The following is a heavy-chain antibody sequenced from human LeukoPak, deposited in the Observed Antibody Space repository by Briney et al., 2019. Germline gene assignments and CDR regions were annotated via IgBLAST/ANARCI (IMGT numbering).Heavy chain of an antibody. V-gene: IGHV4-39*01. Sequence: PSETLSLTCTVSGGSISGRSYYWGWLRQPPGKGLECIGSIYYSGSTYYNPPLKNRVTISVDTSQNQFSLNVISVTAADTAVYYCARGRYCSDSSCYGNWFDPWGQGTLVTVSS. CDR2: IYYSGST. CDR3: ARGRYCSDSSCYGNWFDP. J-gene: IGHJ5*02. D-gene: IGHD2-2*01. CDR1: GGSISGRSYY.